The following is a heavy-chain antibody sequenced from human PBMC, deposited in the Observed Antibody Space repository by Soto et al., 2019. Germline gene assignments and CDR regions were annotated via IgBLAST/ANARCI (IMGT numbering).Heavy chain of an antibody. D-gene: IGHD1-7*01. Sequence: GGSLRLSCAASGFTFNSAWMTWVRQPPGRGLEWVGRIKSQSDGGTVDSAAPVKGRFTISRDDAKNTLYFQLNSLMPVDSAVYDGATTSSPQHWHSFWGRGTLVTVSS. CDR3: ATTSSPQHWHSF. CDR2: IKSQSDGGTV. CDR1: GFTFNSAW. V-gene: IGHV3-15*01. J-gene: IGHJ4*02.